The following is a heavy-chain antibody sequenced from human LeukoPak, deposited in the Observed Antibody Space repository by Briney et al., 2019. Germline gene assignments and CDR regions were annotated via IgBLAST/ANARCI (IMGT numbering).Heavy chain of an antibody. D-gene: IGHD2/OR15-2a*01. Sequence: PSETLSLTCTVSGGSISSYYWSWIRQPAGKGLEWIGRIYTSGSTNYNPSLKSRVTISVDMSKSQFSLRLTSVTAADTAVYYCARKNDFEIWGQGTLVTVSS. CDR2: IYTSGST. CDR3: ARKNDFEI. CDR1: GGSISSYY. J-gene: IGHJ3*02. V-gene: IGHV4-4*07.